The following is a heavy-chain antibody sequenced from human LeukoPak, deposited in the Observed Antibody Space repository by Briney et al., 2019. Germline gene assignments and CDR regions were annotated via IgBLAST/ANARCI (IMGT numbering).Heavy chain of an antibody. V-gene: IGHV4-59*01. D-gene: IGHD5-12*01. Sequence: SETLSLTCTVSGGSISSYYWNWIRQPPGKGLEWIGYIYYSGSTNYNPSLMSRVTISVDTSKNQFSLKLSSVTAADTAVYYCAAQYSGYVRLDYWGQRTLVTVSS. J-gene: IGHJ4*02. CDR2: IYYSGST. CDR1: GGSISSYY. CDR3: AAQYSGYVRLDY.